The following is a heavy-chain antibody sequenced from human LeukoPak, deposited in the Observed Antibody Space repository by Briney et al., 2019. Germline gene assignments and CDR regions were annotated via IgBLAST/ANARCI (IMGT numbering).Heavy chain of an antibody. CDR2: INPDGRDT. CDR3: TSWGDTTAEYFQR. CDR1: GFTFNRCW. D-gene: IGHD2-21*02. Sequence: GGSLRLSCVVSGFTFNRCWMNWVRQAPGKGLEWVAHINPDGRDTYYVDSVKGRFTISRDNAQSSMYLQMNSLRVEDTAVYYCTSWGDTTAEYFQRWGQGTLVTVSS. J-gene: IGHJ1*01. V-gene: IGHV3-7*01.